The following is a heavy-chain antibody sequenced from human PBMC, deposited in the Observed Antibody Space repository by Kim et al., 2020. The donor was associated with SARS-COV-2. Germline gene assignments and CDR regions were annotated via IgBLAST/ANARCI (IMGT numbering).Heavy chain of an antibody. D-gene: IGHD4-17*01. V-gene: IGHV4-39*01. Sequence: SETLSLTCTVSGGSIHTTSYYWGWIRQPPGKGLEWIGNIYYSGNTYYNPSLKSRVTISIDTSINQFSLNLSSVTAADTAVYYCVRRKGNGDQLDYWGQGILVTVSS. CDR2: IYYSGNT. CDR3: VRRKGNGDQLDY. J-gene: IGHJ4*02. CDR1: GGSIHTTSYY.